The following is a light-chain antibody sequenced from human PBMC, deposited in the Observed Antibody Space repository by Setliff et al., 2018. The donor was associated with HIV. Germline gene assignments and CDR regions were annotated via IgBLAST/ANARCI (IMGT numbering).Light chain of an antibody. J-gene: IGLJ3*02. CDR2: AVS. V-gene: IGLV2-14*01. CDR3: SSFTSSNTLV. CDR1: SSDVGGYRY. Sequence: QSALAQPASVSGSPGQSITISCSGTSSDVGGYRYVSWYQQFPGKAPKLIIYAVSNRPSGVSNRFSGSKSGNTASLTISGLQAEDEADYYCSSFTSSNTLVFGGGTKVTV.